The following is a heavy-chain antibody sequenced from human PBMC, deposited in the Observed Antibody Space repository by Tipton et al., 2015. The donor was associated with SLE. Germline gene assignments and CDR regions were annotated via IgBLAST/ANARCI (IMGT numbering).Heavy chain of an antibody. J-gene: IGHJ4*02. CDR3: ARGWDYDFWSGYADY. D-gene: IGHD3-3*01. CDR1: GGSFSGYY. Sequence: LRLSCAVYGGSFSGYYWSWVRQPPGNGLEWIGEVNHSGSTNYNPSLKSRVTIFVDTSKNQSSLKLSSVTAADTAVYYCARGWDYDFWSGYADYWGQGTLVTVSS. V-gene: IGHV4-34*01. CDR2: VNHSGST.